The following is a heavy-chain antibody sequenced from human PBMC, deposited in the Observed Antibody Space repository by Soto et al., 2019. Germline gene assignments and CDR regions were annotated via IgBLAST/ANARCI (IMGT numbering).Heavy chain of an antibody. V-gene: IGHV4-61*01. CDR3: ARAGYCSGGSCYPYWFDP. CDR1: GGSVSSGSYY. J-gene: IGHJ5*02. Sequence: NPSETLSLTCTVSGGSVSSGSYYWSWIRQPPGEGLEWIAYIYYSGSTSYNPSLKSRVTISVDTSKNQFSLKLRSVTAADTAVYYCARAGYCSGGSCYPYWFDPWGQGTLVTVSS. D-gene: IGHD2-15*01. CDR2: IYYSGST.